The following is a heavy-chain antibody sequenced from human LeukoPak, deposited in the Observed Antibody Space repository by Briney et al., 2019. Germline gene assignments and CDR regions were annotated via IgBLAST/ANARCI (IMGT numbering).Heavy chain of an antibody. J-gene: IGHJ6*03. CDR3: ARQRADYFYYYMDV. V-gene: IGHV4-39*01. CDR2: SYYSETT. Sequence: PSETLSLTCTVSGGSISSSLYYWDWIRQPPGKGLEWIGSSYYSETTYDNPSLRSRVTISIDTSKNQFSLKLSSVTAADTAVYYCARQRADYFYYYMDVWGKGTTVTVSS. CDR1: GGSISSSLYY.